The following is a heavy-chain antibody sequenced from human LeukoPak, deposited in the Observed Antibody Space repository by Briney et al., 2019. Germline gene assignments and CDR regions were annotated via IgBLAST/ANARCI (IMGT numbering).Heavy chain of an antibody. J-gene: IGHJ4*02. CDR2: ISSSSTYI. Sequence: RPGGSLRLSCAASEFTFSTYDMNWVRQAPGKGLEWVSSISSSSTYIYYADSVKGRFTISRDNAKNSVYLQMNSLRAEDTAVYYCARDRARWYAIDYWGQGTLVTVSS. CDR3: ARDRARWYAIDY. V-gene: IGHV3-21*01. CDR1: EFTFSTYD. D-gene: IGHD6-13*01.